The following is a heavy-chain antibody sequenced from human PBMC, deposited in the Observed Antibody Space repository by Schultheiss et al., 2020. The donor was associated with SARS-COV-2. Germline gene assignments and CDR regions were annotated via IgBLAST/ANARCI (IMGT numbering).Heavy chain of an antibody. J-gene: IGHJ4*02. CDR3: ARLYDYGDS. CDR1: GFTFSSYG. CDR2: ISGSGGST. Sequence: GGSLRLSCAASGFTFSSYGMHWVRQAPGKGLEWVSAISGSGGSTYYADSVKGRFTISRDNAKNSLYLQMNSLRAEDTAVYYCARLYDYGDSWGQGTLVTVSS. D-gene: IGHD2/OR15-2a*01. V-gene: IGHV3-21*01.